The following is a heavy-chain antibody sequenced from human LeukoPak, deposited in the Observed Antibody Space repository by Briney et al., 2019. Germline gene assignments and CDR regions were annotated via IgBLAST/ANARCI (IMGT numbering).Heavy chain of an antibody. CDR3: ARMVVRDTAPAGGDY. J-gene: IGHJ4*02. CDR1: GFTFSNYA. D-gene: IGHD6-13*01. Sequence: GGSLRLPCAASGFTFSNYALHWVRQAPGKGLEWVALISSDGSNKYCADSVKGRFSISRDNSKNTVYLQMNSLGAEDTAIYYCARMVVRDTAPAGGDYWGQGTLVTVSS. V-gene: IGHV3-30*01. CDR2: ISSDGSNK.